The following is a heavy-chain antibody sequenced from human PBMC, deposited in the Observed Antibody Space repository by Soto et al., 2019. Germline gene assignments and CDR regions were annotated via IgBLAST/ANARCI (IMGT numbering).Heavy chain of an antibody. D-gene: IGHD4-17*01. CDR1: GFRFSDYG. J-gene: IGHJ4*02. V-gene: IGHV3-30*18. CDR3: AKDRRDGEYNSVYDF. Sequence: QVQLAESGGGVVQPGRSLRLSCIGSGFRFSDYGMHWVRQAPGKGLEWVTMMSFDGTYKYSADSVKGRFIISRDNSKNMLYLQMNSLRAEDTAVYYCAKDRRDGEYNSVYDFWGQGTLVTVSS. CDR2: MSFDGTYK.